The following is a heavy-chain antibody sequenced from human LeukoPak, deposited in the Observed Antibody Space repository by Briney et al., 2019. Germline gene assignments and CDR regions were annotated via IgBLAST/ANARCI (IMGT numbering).Heavy chain of an antibody. CDR1: GFTFSSYA. CDR2: ISYDGSNK. CDR3: ARAGATVTTNYFDP. V-gene: IGHV3-30*04. D-gene: IGHD4-11*01. J-gene: IGHJ5*02. Sequence: GGSLRLSCAASGFTFSSYAMHWVRQAPGKGLEWVAVISYDGSNKYYADSVKGRFTISRDNSKNTLYLQMNSLRADDTAVYYCARAGATVTTNYFDPWGQGTLVTVSS.